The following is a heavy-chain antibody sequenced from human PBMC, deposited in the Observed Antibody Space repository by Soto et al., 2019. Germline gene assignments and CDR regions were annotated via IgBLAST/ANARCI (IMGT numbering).Heavy chain of an antibody. J-gene: IGHJ6*03. CDR3: VLTMVRGAGYDYYYMDV. V-gene: IGHV3-72*01. CDR2: TRNRAHSYTT. Sequence: EVQLVESGGVLVQPGGSLRLSCAASGFTFSDHYMDWVRQAPGKGLEWVGRTRNRAHSYTTKYAASVEGRFTISRDDSKNSLYRQMNSLKTEDTAVYYCVLTMVRGAGYDYYYMDVWGKGTTVTVSS. D-gene: IGHD3-10*01. CDR1: GFTFSDHY.